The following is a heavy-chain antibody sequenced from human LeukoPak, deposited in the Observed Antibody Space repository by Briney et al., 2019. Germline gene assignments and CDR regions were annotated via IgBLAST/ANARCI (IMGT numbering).Heavy chain of an antibody. V-gene: IGHV3-7*01. CDR3: ASWRGWELLPSYWYFDL. J-gene: IGHJ2*01. CDR1: GFTFSSFW. CDR2: IKQDGSEK. Sequence: GGSLRLSCAASGFTFSSFWMSWVRQAPGKGLEWVANIKQDGSEKNYVDSVKGRFTISRDNAKNSLYLQVNSLRAEDTAVYYCASWRGWELLPSYWYFDLWGRGTLVTVSS. D-gene: IGHD1-26*01.